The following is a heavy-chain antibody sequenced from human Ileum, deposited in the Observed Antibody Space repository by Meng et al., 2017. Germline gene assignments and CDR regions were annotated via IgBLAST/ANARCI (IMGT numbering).Heavy chain of an antibody. J-gene: IGHJ5*02. CDR2: MTPDSGNT. D-gene: IGHD4-23*01. CDR1: GYTFTSYD. V-gene: IGHV1-8*01. CDR3: ARDYGGNSGWFDP. Sequence: QWQLVQSWAEVKKPGAAVKVSCKASGYTFTSYDINWVRQASGQGLEWLGWMTPDSGNTGYAQKFQDRVTITRDTSRTTAYMELSSLRSEDTAVYYCARDYGGNSGWFDPWGQGTLVTVSS.